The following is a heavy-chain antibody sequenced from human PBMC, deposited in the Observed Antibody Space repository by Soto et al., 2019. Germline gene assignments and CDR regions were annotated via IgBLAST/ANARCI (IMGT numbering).Heavy chain of an antibody. CDR2: INSDGSSR. J-gene: IGHJ4*02. CDR1: GFTFSSYW. V-gene: IGHV3-74*01. D-gene: IGHD1-26*01. Sequence: EVQLVESGGGLFQPGGSLRLSCTASGFTFSSYWMHWVRQVPGKGLVWVSRINSDGSSRSYADSVKGRFTISRDNAKNTLDLQLNSLRVEDTAVYYCARVEWDLYYFDDWGQGTLVTVSS. CDR3: ARVEWDLYYFDD.